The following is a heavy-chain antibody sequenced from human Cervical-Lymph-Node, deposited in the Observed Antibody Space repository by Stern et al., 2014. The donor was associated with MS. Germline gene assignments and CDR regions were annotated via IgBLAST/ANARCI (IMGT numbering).Heavy chain of an antibody. J-gene: IGHJ6*01. CDR1: GNTATSYG. CDR3: ARDLEVAHGMDV. CDR2: ISGYNANK. V-gene: IGHV1-18*01. Sequence: QVQLMQSGPEVRKPGASVKVSCKASGNTATSYGISWVRQAPGQGLEWMGWISGYNANKKYAQKVQGRVSMTIDTSTSTVFLELRSLTFDDTAVYYCARDLEVAHGMDVWGQGTTVTVSS.